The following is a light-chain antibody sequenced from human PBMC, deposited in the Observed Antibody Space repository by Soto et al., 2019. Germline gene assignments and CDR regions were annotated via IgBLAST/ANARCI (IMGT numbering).Light chain of an antibody. CDR1: SSDVGGYNY. CDR2: DVS. J-gene: IGLJ3*02. V-gene: IGLV2-14*01. CDR3: ASFTITSSRV. Sequence: QSVLTQPASVSGSPGQSITISCTGTSSDVGGYNYVSWYQQYPGKAPKLIIYDVSNRPSGVSNRFSGSKSGNTASLTISGLQAEDEADYYCASFTITSSRVFGGGTKLTVL.